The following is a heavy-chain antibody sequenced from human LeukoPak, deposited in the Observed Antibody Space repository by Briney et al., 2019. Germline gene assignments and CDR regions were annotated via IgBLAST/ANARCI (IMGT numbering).Heavy chain of an antibody. CDR3: AKGVADYYESIKTY. CDR1: GFIFDDYA. V-gene: IGHV3-43*02. Sequence: GESLRLSCAASGFIFDDYAMHWIRQAPVKGLEWVSLISGDGYSTYYVDSVKGRFTISRDNSKNSLYLQMNSLRTEDSAFYYCAKGVADYYESIKTYWGQGTLVTVSS. CDR2: ISGDGYST. J-gene: IGHJ4*02. D-gene: IGHD3-22*01.